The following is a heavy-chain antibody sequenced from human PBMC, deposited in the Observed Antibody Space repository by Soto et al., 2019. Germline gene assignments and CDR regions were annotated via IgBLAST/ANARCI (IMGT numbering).Heavy chain of an antibody. J-gene: IGHJ6*02. D-gene: IGHD5-12*01. Sequence: GGSLRLSCAASGFTFSSYAMSWVRQAPGKGLEWVSAISGSGGSTYYADSVKGRFTISRDNSKNTLYLQMNSLRAEDAAVYYCANLGGGYDAYYYCMDVWGQGTMVTVSS. CDR2: ISGSGGST. V-gene: IGHV3-23*01. CDR3: ANLGGGYDAYYYCMDV. CDR1: GFTFSSYA.